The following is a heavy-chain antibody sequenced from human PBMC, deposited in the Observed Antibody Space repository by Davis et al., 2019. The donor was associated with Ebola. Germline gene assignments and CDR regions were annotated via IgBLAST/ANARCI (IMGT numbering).Heavy chain of an antibody. V-gene: IGHV3-73*01. CDR1: GFSFSGSS. J-gene: IGHJ4*02. CDR3: AMSQWELLLEYYFDY. CDR2: VKTKSNSYAT. D-gene: IGHD1-26*01. Sequence: GESLKISCAASGFSFSGSSMHWVRQASGKGLEWVGRVKTKSNSYATAYGASVKGRFSISRDDSRNTAYLQMNSLKTDDTAVYYCAMSQWELLLEYYFDYWGQGTLVTVSS.